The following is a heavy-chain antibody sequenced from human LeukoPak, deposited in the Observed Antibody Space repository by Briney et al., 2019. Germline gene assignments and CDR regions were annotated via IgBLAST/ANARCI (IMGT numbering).Heavy chain of an antibody. CDR3: ARDFRYDSSGYKRAAFDI. CDR2: IFRDSNT. V-gene: IGHV3-66*01. CDR1: GFTVSSKD. J-gene: IGHJ3*02. Sequence: GGSLRLSCAASGFTVSSKDMSWVRQAPGKGLEWVSAIFRDSNTYYTNSVRGRFTISRDSSKNTLYLQMNSLRAEDTAVYYCARDFRYDSSGYKRAAFDIWGQGTMVTVSS. D-gene: IGHD3-22*01.